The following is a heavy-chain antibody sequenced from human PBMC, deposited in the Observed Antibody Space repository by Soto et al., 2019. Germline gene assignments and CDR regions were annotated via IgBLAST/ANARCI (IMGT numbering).Heavy chain of an antibody. D-gene: IGHD2-15*01. CDR1: GLHFNSRS. CDR3: ARGGIIIVGAATRPVHY. CDR2: ISGSSDYI. V-gene: IGHV3-21*01. Sequence: PGGSLRLSYAASGLHFNSRSMFWVRQKQGKGLEWVSSISGSSDYIFYADSVKGRFTIFRDNAKKSLFLQMNSLRAEDTAMYYCARGGIIIVGAATRPVHYWGQGTLVTVSS. J-gene: IGHJ4*02.